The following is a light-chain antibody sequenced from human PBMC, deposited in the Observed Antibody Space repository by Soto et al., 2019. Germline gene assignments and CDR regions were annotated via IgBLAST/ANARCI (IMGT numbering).Light chain of an antibody. CDR2: DVT. Sequence: QSALTQPRSVSGSPGQSVTISCTGTSSDVGGYDYVSWYQQHPGKAPRLMIYDVTQRPSGVPDRFSASKAGNTASLTISGLQAEDEADYYRCSYAGSRVVFGGGTKLTVL. CDR1: SSDVGGYDY. V-gene: IGLV2-11*01. J-gene: IGLJ2*01. CDR3: CSYAGSRVV.